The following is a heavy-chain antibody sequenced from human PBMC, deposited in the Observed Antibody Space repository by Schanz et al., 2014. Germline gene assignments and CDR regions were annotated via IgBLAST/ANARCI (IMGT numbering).Heavy chain of an antibody. CDR1: GFTFSGFW. J-gene: IGHJ4*02. CDR3: AASSGWHPSTDY. CDR2: IKHDGSVK. D-gene: IGHD6-19*01. Sequence: EVQLAESGGGLVQPGGSLRLSCAASGFTFSGFWMTWVPQAPGKGLEWVANIKHDGSVKDYVDSVEGRFTISRDNAKSSLYLQMNSLRVEDTAVYYCAASSGWHPSTDYWGQGTLVTVSS. V-gene: IGHV3-7*03.